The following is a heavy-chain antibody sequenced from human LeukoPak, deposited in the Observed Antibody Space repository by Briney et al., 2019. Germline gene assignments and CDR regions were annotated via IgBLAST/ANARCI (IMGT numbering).Heavy chain of an antibody. J-gene: IGHJ6*02. V-gene: IGHV1-69*04. CDR1: GGTFSSYA. D-gene: IGHD3-10*01. Sequence: GASVKASCKASGGTFSSYAISWVRQAPGQGLEWMGRIIPILGIANYAQKFQGRVTITADKSTSTAYMELSSLRSEDTAVYYCAVGGPRYYYYGMDVWGQGTTVTVSS. CDR2: IIPILGIA. CDR3: AVGGPRYYYYGMDV.